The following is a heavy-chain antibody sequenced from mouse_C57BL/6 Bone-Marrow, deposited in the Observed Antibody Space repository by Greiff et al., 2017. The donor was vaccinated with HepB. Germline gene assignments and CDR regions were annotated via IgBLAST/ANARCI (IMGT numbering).Heavy chain of an antibody. Sequence: QVQLKQSGAELVRPGASVTLSCKASGYTFTDYEMHWVKQTPVHGLEWIGAIDPETGGTAYNQKFEGKAILTADKSSSTAYMELRSLTSEDSAVYYCTRGRNYGSSPYAMDYWGQGTSVTVSS. CDR1: GYTFTDYE. D-gene: IGHD1-1*01. V-gene: IGHV1-15*01. J-gene: IGHJ4*01. CDR2: IDPETGGT. CDR3: TRGRNYGSSPYAMDY.